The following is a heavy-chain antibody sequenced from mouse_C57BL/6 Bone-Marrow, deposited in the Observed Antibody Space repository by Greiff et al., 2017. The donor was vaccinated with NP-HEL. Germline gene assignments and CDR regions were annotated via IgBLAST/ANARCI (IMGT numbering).Heavy chain of an antibody. CDR2: IDPETGGT. CDR3: TRPIYYDYDGFAY. J-gene: IGHJ3*01. D-gene: IGHD2-4*01. CDR1: GYTFTDYE. Sequence: QVQLQQSGAELVRPGASVTLSCKASGYTFTDYEMHWLKQTPVHGLEWIGAIDPETGGTAYNQKFKGKAILTADKSSSTAYMELRSLTSEDSAVYYCTRPIYYDYDGFAYWGQGTLVTVSA. V-gene: IGHV1-15*01.